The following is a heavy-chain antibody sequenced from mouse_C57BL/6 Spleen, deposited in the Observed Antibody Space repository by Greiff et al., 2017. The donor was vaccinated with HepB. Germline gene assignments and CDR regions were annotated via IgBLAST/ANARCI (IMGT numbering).Heavy chain of an antibody. CDR2: IRSKSSNYAT. Sequence: EAGGGLVQPNGSLKLSCAVSGFTFNTYAMLWVRQAPGKGLEWVARIRSKSSNYATYYADSVKDRFTISRDDSQSMLYLQMNNLKTEDTAMYYCVRESTTVVVRDYAMDYWGQGTSVTVSS. CDR1: GFTFNTYA. CDR3: VRESTTVVVRDYAMDY. J-gene: IGHJ4*01. D-gene: IGHD1-1*01. V-gene: IGHV10-3*01.